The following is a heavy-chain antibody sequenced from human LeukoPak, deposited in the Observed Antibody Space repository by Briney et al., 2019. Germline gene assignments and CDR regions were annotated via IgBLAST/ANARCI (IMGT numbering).Heavy chain of an antibody. J-gene: IGHJ4*02. CDR1: GGSISSGPYY. Sequence: PSETLSLTCTVSGGSISSGPYYWGWIRQPPGKGLEWIGNIYYGENTYYNPSLKSRVTIPMDTSKNQFYLKLSSLTAADTAVYYCARRDDSSGYHKIFDYWGPGTRVTVSS. V-gene: IGHV4-39*01. CDR3: ARRDDSSGYHKIFDY. D-gene: IGHD3-22*01. CDR2: IYYGENT.